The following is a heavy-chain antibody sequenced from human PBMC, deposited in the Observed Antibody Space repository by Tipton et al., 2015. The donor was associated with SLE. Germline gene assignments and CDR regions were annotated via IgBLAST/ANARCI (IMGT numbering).Heavy chain of an antibody. J-gene: IGHJ3*02. CDR3: TTLGGSYDLGFDI. CDR1: GFTFGDSA. D-gene: IGHD1-26*01. CDR2: IRSKPYGGAI. V-gene: IGHV3-49*03. Sequence: SLRLSCAASGFTFGDSALSWFRQAPGKGLEWVAFIRSKPYGGAIEYAASVKGRFTISRDDSKSITYLQMNSLKTEDTAMYYCTTLGGSYDLGFDIWGQGTMVTVSS.